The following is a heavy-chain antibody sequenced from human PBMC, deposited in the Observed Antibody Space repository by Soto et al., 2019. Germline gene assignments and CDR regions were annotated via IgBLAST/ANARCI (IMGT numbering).Heavy chain of an antibody. CDR1: GFTFSSYT. V-gene: IGHV3-21*01. D-gene: IGHD3-10*01. CDR3: ARDILSGGAYPDS. J-gene: IGHJ5*01. CDR2: ISSGSSYT. Sequence: NPGGSLRLSCAASGFTFSSYTMNWVRQAPGKGLEWISSISSGSSYTYYAGSVKGRFTISRDNAKNSLFLQMNSLRADDTAVYYCARDILSGGAYPDSWGQGTKVTVSS.